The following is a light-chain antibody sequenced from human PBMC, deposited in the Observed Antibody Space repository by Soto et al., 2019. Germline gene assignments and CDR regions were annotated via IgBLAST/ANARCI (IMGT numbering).Light chain of an antibody. J-gene: IGLJ2*01. CDR3: GTWDSSLTTGGV. CDR2: DNN. CDR1: SSNIGNNY. Sequence: QSVLTQPPSVSAAPGQKVTISCSGSSSNIGNNYVSWYQQFPGTAPKLLIYDNNKRPSGIPDRFSGSKSGTSATLSITGLQTGDEADYYCGTWDSSLTTGGVFGGGTKLPVL. V-gene: IGLV1-51*01.